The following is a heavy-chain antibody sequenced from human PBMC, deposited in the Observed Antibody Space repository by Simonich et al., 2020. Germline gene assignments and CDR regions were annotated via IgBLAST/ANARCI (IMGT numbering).Heavy chain of an antibody. D-gene: IGHD2-15*01. CDR3: ARGGLYFDY. V-gene: IGHV4-59*01. J-gene: IGHJ4*02. CDR1: GGSISSYY. Sequence: QVQLQESGPGLVKPSETLSLTCTVSGGSISSYYWSCIRQPPGKGLEWIGYIYYSGSTNDNPALKSLVTISVDTSKNQFSLKLSSVTAADTAVYYCARGGLYFDYWGQGTLVTVSS. CDR2: IYYSGST.